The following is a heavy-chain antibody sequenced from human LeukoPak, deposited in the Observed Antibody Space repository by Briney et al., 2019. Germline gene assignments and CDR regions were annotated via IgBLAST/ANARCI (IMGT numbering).Heavy chain of an antibody. CDR3: AKEIAVAGRYYYGMDV. J-gene: IGHJ6*02. CDR1: GFTFSSYA. D-gene: IGHD6-19*01. V-gene: IGHV3-30-3*01. Sequence: GGSLRLSCAASGFTFSSYAMHWVRQAPGKRLEWVAVISYDGSNKYYADSVKGRFTISRDNSKNTLYLQMNSLRAEDTAVYYCAKEIAVAGRYYYGMDVWGQGTTVTVSS. CDR2: ISYDGSNK.